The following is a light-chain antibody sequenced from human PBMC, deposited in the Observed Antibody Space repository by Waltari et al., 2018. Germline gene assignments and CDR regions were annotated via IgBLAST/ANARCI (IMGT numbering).Light chain of an antibody. CDR2: KVS. Sequence: VVVTQSPLSLPVTLGQPASISCRSSQSLVHSDGNTYLNWFQQRQGQSPRRLIYKVSNRDSGVPDRFSGSGSGTDFTLKISRVEAEDVGVYYCIQGTHWPPFTFGPGTKVDIK. CDR3: IQGTHWPPFT. J-gene: IGKJ3*01. CDR1: QSLVHSDGNTY. V-gene: IGKV2-30*02.